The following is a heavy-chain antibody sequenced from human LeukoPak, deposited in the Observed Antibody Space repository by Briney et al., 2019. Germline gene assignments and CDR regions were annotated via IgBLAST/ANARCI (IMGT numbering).Heavy chain of an antibody. V-gene: IGHV3-48*04. CDR3: ARDGGGRNYDFWSGYYPYYY. D-gene: IGHD3-3*01. CDR1: GFTFSSYS. J-gene: IGHJ4*02. CDR2: ISSSSSTI. Sequence: GGSLRLSCAASGFTFSSYSMNWVRQAPGKGLEWVSYISSSSSTIYYADAVKGPFTISRDNAKNALYLQMNSLRAEDTAVYYCARDGGGRNYDFWSGYYPYYYWGQGTLVTVSS.